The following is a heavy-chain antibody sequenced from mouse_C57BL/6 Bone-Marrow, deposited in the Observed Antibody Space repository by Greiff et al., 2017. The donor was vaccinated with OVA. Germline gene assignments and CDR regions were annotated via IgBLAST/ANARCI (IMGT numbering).Heavy chain of an antibody. J-gene: IGHJ3*01. CDR1: GFTFSSYG. Sequence: EVKPMESGGDLVKPGGFLKLSCAASGFTFSSYGMSWVRQTPDKRLEWVATICSGGSYTYYPDSVKGRFTIYRDNAKNTLYLRMSSLKSEDTALYYCARHQAWFAYWGQGTLVTVSA. V-gene: IGHV5-6*01. CDR3: ARHQAWFAY. CDR2: ICSGGSYT.